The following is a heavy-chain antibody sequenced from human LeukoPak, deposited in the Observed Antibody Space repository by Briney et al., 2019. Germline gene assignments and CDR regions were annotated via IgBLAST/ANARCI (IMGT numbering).Heavy chain of an antibody. CDR3: ARYSNHEAY. Sequence: EASVKVSCKASGGTFSSYAISWVRQAPGQGLEWMGRIIPILGIANYAQKFQGRVTITADKSTSTAYMELSSLRSGDTAVYYCARYSNHEAYWGQGTLVTVSS. J-gene: IGHJ4*02. D-gene: IGHD4-11*01. CDR1: GGTFSSYA. V-gene: IGHV1-69*04. CDR2: IIPILGIA.